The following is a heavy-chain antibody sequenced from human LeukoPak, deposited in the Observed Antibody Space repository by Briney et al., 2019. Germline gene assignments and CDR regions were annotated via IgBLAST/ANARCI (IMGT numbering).Heavy chain of an antibody. CDR1: GGTFSSYA. CDR2: IIPILGIA. Sequence: SVKVSCKASGGTFSSYAISWVRQAPGQGLEWMGRIIPILGIANYAQKFQGRVTITADKSTSTAYMELSSLRSEDTAVYYCARLLGYSGYDLGDFYYYYGMDVWGQGTTVTVSS. V-gene: IGHV1-69*04. J-gene: IGHJ6*02. D-gene: IGHD5-12*01. CDR3: ARLLGYSGYDLGDFYYYYGMDV.